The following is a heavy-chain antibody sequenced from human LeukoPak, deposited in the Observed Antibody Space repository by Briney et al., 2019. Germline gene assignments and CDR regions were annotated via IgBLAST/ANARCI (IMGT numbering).Heavy chain of an antibody. CDR1: GYSFTSYV. V-gene: IGHV1-18*01. D-gene: IGHD2-15*01. J-gene: IGHJ4*02. CDR2: ISDYNGNT. CDR3: ASCLLGYCSGGSCYPPPFDY. Sequence: ASVKVSCKASGYSFTSYVISWVRQAPGQGLEWMGWISDYNGNTNYAQKLQGRVTMTTETSTSTAYMELRSLRSDDTAVYYCASCLLGYCSGGSCYPPPFDYWGQGTLVTVSS.